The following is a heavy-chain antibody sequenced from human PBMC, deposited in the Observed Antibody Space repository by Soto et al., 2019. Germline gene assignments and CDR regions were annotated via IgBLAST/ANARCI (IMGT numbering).Heavy chain of an antibody. CDR2: IRGSDGST. J-gene: IGHJ4*02. CDR1: GFPFSSYD. D-gene: IGHD3-10*01. CDR3: TKGGHLDY. V-gene: IGHV3-23*01. Sequence: PGGSLRLSCAASGFPFSSYDMSWVRQAPGKGLDWVSVIRGSDGSTYYANSVKGRFTISRDNSKNTLFLQMNSLRAEDTAIYYCTKGGHLDYWGPGTLVTVSS.